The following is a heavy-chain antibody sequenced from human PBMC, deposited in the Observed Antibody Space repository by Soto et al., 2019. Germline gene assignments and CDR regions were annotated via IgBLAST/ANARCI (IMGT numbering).Heavy chain of an antibody. CDR2: ISYDGSNK. J-gene: IGHJ6*02. CDR3: AKDHRYYYGSGSYYYYGMDV. V-gene: IGHV3-30*18. CDR1: GFTFSSYG. Sequence: QVQLVESGGGVVQPGRSLRLSCAASGFTFSSYGMHWVRQAPGKGLEWVAVISYDGSNKYYADSVKGRFTISRDNSKNTLYLQMNRLRAEDTAVYYCAKDHRYYYGSGSYYYYGMDVWGQGTTVTVSS. D-gene: IGHD3-10*01.